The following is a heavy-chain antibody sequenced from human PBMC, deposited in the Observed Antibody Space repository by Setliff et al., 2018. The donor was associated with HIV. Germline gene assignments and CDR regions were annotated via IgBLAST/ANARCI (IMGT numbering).Heavy chain of an antibody. D-gene: IGHD3-22*01. CDR3: ARGRLSGYYAGGEYFQH. CDR1: GGSFSSYY. CDR2: INHVGST. Sequence: KPSETLSLTCAVYGGSFSSYYWNWIRQSPGKGLEWIGEINHVGSTNYNSSLKSRITISVDTSKNQFSLKLSSVTAADTAVYYCARGRLSGYYAGGEYFQHWGQGTQVTVSS. V-gene: IGHV4-34*01. J-gene: IGHJ1*01.